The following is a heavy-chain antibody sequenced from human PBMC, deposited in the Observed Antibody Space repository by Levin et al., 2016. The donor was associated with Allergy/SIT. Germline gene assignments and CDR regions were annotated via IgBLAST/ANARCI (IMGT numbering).Heavy chain of an antibody. J-gene: IGHJ4*02. D-gene: IGHD3-22*01. CDR3: AKGHHYDSSSYYYMDY. V-gene: IGHV3-43*02. Sequence: GESLKISCAASDFTFSDYYMSWFRQAPGKGLEWVSLISGHGDSTYYADSVKGRFTISRDNSKNSLYLQMNSLKTEDTALYYCAKGHHYDSSSYYYMDYWGQGTLATVSS. CDR2: ISGHGDST. CDR1: DFTFSDYY.